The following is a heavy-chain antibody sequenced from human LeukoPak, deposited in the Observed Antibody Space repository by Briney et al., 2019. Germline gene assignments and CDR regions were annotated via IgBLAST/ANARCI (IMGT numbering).Heavy chain of an antibody. CDR3: ARRAPSLHYDILTGYRRKGAFDI. V-gene: IGHV4-38-2*02. D-gene: IGHD3-9*01. CDR1: GYSISSGYY. J-gene: IGHJ3*02. CDR2: INHSGST. Sequence: SETLSLTCTVSGYSISSGYYWGWIRQPPGKGLEWIGEINHSGSTNYNPSLKSRVTISVDTSKNQFSLKLSSVTAADTAVYYCARRAPSLHYDILTGYRRKGAFDIWGQGTMVTVSS.